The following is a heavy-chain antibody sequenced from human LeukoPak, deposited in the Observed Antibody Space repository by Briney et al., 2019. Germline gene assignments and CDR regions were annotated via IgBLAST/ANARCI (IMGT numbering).Heavy chain of an antibody. V-gene: IGHV3-23*01. CDR3: AKQDQIVVVGGLFDY. CDR2: ISGSGGST. CDR1: GLTFSSYA. Sequence: GGSLRLSCAASGLTFSSYAMSWVRQAPGKGLEWVSAISGSGGSTYYADSVKGRFTISRDNSKNTLYLQMNSLRAEDTAVYYCAKQDQIVVVGGLFDYWGQGTLVTVPS. D-gene: IGHD3-22*01. J-gene: IGHJ4*02.